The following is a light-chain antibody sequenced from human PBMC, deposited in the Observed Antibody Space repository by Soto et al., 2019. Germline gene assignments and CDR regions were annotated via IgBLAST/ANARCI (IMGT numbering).Light chain of an antibody. J-gene: IGKJ3*01. CDR1: QSLLYSDGNTF. Sequence: VVMTQFPLSLPVSLGQPASISCKSSQSLLYSDGNTFLSWYHQRPGQSPRRLIYKVSKRDSGIPDRFSGSGSDTDFTLKISRVEAEDVGVYYCLQGTHWPPIFGPGTKVDIK. CDR2: KVS. V-gene: IGKV2-30*01. CDR3: LQGTHWPPI.